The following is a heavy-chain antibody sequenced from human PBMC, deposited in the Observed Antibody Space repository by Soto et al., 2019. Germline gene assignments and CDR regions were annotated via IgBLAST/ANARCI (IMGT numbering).Heavy chain of an antibody. CDR2: IYYSGST. V-gene: IGHV4-31*03. J-gene: IGHJ6*02. D-gene: IGHD2-8*01. CDR3: GRDVSYPYGMDV. Sequence: SETLSLTCTFSGGSISSGCYYWSWIRQHPGKGLEWIGYIYYSGSTYYNPSLKSRVTISVDTSKNQFSLKLSSVTAADTAVYYCGRDVSYPYGMDVWGQGTTVTVSS. CDR1: GGSISSGCYY.